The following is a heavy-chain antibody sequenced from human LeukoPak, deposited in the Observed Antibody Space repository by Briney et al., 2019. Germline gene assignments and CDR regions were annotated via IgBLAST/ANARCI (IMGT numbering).Heavy chain of an antibody. Sequence: GGSLRLSCAASGFSVTGKDMSWVRQAPGKGLEWVSVVCGDGKTYYADSVEGRFTVSRDNSENTIFLQMNSLGAEDTAVYYCARDTAGAVAAQAFDIWGQGTMVTVSS. V-gene: IGHV3-66*01. CDR1: GFSVTGKD. CDR3: ARDTAGAVAAQAFDI. CDR2: VCGDGKT. J-gene: IGHJ3*02. D-gene: IGHD6-13*01.